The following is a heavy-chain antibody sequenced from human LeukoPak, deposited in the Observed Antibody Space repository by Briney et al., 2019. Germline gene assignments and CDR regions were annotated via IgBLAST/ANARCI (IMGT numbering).Heavy chain of an antibody. CDR1: GFTFSSYC. J-gene: IGHJ6*03. V-gene: IGHV3-30*18. CDR3: AKDMEWAYYYYYYTDV. Sequence: GGSLRPSCAAAGFTFSSYCKHWVRHAPREGLEWVAVISYDGSNNYYADSVRGRFTISRDTSKNTLYLQINSLRAEDTAGYCCAKDMEWAYYYYYYTDVWGKGTTVTISS. D-gene: IGHD3-3*01. CDR2: ISYDGSNN.